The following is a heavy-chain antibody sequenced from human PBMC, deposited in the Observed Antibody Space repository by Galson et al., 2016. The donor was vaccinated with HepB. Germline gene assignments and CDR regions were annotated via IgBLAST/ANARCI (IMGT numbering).Heavy chain of an antibody. J-gene: IGHJ4*02. CDR2: VYPSGST. CDR1: GGSIDSYKW. Sequence: ETLSLTCAVSGGSIDSYKWWGWVRQSPGKGLEWIGEVYPSGSTNYNPSLRSRVTISIDKSKNRFSLHLTSVTAADTAIYYCARVSKWEPHFDYWGQGALVTVAS. V-gene: IGHV4-4*02. CDR3: ARVSKWEPHFDY. D-gene: IGHD1-26*01.